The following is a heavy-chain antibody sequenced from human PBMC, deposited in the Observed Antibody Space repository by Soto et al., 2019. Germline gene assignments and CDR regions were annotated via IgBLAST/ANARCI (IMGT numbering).Heavy chain of an antibody. D-gene: IGHD2-2*01. J-gene: IGHJ6*02. CDR3: ARYIPGVRYYGMDV. CDR2: IGESGTPS. CDR1: GFTFSSYA. V-gene: IGHV3-23*01. Sequence: TGGSLRLSCAASGFTFSSYAMKWVRQAPGKGLEWVSLIGESGTPSYYADSVKGRFTISRDNSGNTLFLEMCSLRAEDTAVYYCARYIPGVRYYGMDVWGQGTTVTVSS.